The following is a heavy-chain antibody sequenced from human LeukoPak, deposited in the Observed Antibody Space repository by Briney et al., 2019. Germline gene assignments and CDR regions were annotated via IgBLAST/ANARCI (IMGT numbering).Heavy chain of an antibody. V-gene: IGHV3-48*01. Sequence: SGGSLRLSCAASGVPLSSYSINWGRQAPGKGVGWGSYISSSGSAIYYVDSVKGRFTVSRDNAKNSLFLQMNSPRAEDTAVYYCVRVKGSYFDYWGQGALVTVSS. CDR2: ISSSGSAI. D-gene: IGHD2-15*01. J-gene: IGHJ4*02. CDR3: VRVKGSYFDY. CDR1: GVPLSSYS.